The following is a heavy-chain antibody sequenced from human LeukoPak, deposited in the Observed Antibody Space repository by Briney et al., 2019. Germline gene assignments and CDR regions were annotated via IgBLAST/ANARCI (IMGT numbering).Heavy chain of an antibody. CDR2: ISGSGGST. Sequence: GGSLRLSCAASGFTFSSYAMSWVRQAPGKGLEWVSAISGSGGSTYYADSVKGRFTISRDNSKNTPYLQMNSLRAEDTAVYYCATYDYVWGRYRLAQSDYWGQGTLVTVSS. D-gene: IGHD3-16*02. CDR3: ATYDYVWGRYRLAQSDY. V-gene: IGHV3-23*01. CDR1: GFTFSSYA. J-gene: IGHJ4*02.